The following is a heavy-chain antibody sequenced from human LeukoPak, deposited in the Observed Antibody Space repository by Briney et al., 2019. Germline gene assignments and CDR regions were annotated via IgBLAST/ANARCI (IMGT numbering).Heavy chain of an antibody. D-gene: IGHD3-22*01. V-gene: IGHV3-11*01. CDR1: GLTFTDYY. CDR3: ARDYAGDTSGLVLDY. J-gene: IGHJ4*02. CDR2: ISPTGSRI. Sequence: GGSLRLSCAASGLTFTDYYMSWIRQAPGKGLEWISYISPTGSRIYYTDSVKGRFTISRDNAKKSLILQMNSLRADDTAVYYCARDYAGDTSGLVLDYWGQGTLVTVSS.